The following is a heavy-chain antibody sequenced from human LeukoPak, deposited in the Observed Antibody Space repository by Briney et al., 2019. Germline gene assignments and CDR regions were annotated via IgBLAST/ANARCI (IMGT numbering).Heavy chain of an antibody. D-gene: IGHD3-10*01. J-gene: IGHJ4*02. CDR3: AKVFNVLLWFGELSEPSYYFDY. CDR2: ISGSGGST. Sequence: PGGSLRLSCAASGFTFSSYAMSWVRQAPGKGLEWVSAISGSGGSTYYADSVKGRFTISRDNSKNTLYLQMNSLRAEDTAVYYCAKVFNVLLWFGELSEPSYYFDYWGQGTLVTVSS. CDR1: GFTFSSYA. V-gene: IGHV3-23*01.